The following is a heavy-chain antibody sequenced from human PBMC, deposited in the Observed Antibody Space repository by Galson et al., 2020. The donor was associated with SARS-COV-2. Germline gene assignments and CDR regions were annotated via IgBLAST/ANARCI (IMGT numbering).Heavy chain of an antibody. D-gene: IGHD3-9*01. V-gene: IGHV3-30-3*01. J-gene: IGHJ3*02. Sequence: QAGGSLRLSCAASGFTFSSYAMHWVRQAPGKGLEWVAVISYDGSNKYYADSVKGRFTISRDNSKNTRYLQMNSLRAEDTAVYYCARDPDILTGYYGAFDIWGQGTMVTVSS. CDR3: ARDPDILTGYYGAFDI. CDR2: ISYDGSNK. CDR1: GFTFSSYA.